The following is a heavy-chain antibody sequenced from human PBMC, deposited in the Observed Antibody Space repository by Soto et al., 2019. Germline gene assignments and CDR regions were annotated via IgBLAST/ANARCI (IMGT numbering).Heavy chain of an antibody. CDR1: GASVSSYY. D-gene: IGHD6-19*01. CDR3: ARTTGWPGFDF. J-gene: IGHJ4*02. V-gene: IGHV4-59*02. Sequence: QVQLQESGPGLVKTSETMSLTCTASGASVSSYYWSWIRQPPGKGLEWIGHIYNGGRTNYNPSLNXRLTXSXDMSNNQFSLKLTSVTAADTAVYYCARTTGWPGFDFWGQGALVTVSS. CDR2: IYNGGRT.